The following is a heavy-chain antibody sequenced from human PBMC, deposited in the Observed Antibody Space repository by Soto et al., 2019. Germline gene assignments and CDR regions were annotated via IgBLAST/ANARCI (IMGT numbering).Heavy chain of an antibody. CDR1: GYTFTTYC. Sequence: ASVKVSRKASGYTFTTYCISWVRQAPGQGLEWMGWISPYNGTTKYAEKFQGEMTMTTDTATSTAYMDLRSLRSDDTAVYYCARDGERDTGLNFYYYLHGMDAWGQGTRVTVSS. CDR3: ARDGERDTGLNFYYYLHGMDA. V-gene: IGHV1-18*04. D-gene: IGHD1-1*01. J-gene: IGHJ6*02. CDR2: ISPYNGTT.